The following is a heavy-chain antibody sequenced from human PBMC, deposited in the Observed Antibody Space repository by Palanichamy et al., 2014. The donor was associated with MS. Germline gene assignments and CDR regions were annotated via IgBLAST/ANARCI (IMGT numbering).Heavy chain of an antibody. V-gene: IGHV5-51*01. Sequence: EVQLVQSGTEVKKPGESLKISCQGSGYMFNNYWLGWMRQMPGKGLEWMGVVFPADSDVRYSPSFQGQVTISADKSINTAYLQWSSLKASDTATYYCARLTNLYYGMTVWGQGTTVTVSS. CDR3: ARLTNLYYGMTV. CDR1: GYMFNNYW. CDR2: VFPADSDV. J-gene: IGHJ6*02.